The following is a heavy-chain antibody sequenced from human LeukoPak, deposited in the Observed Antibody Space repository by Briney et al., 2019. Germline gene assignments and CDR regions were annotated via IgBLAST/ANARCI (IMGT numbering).Heavy chain of an antibody. CDR1: GYSISSGYY. D-gene: IGHD1-1*01. CDR3: ARDNWNDGPIDY. CDR2: IYHSGST. J-gene: IGHJ4*02. V-gene: IGHV4-38-2*02. Sequence: SETLSLTCTVSGYSISSGYYWGWIRQPPGKGREWIGSIYHSGSTYYNPSLKSRVTISVDTSKNQFSLKLSSVTAADTAVYYCARDNWNDGPIDYWGQGTLVTVSP.